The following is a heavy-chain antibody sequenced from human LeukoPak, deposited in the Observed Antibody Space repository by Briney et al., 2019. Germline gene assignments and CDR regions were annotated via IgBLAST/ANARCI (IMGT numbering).Heavy chain of an antibody. CDR1: GFTFSSYN. J-gene: IGHJ4*02. D-gene: IGHD6-19*01. Sequence: GGSLRLSCAASGFTFSSYNMNWVRQAPGKGLEWVSAIYTGGTTYYADSVKGRFTISRDNSKNTLYLQMNSLRAEDTAVYYCARDKLGSGYSSDFDYWGQGTPVTVSS. V-gene: IGHV3-66*02. CDR2: IYTGGTT. CDR3: ARDKLGSGYSSDFDY.